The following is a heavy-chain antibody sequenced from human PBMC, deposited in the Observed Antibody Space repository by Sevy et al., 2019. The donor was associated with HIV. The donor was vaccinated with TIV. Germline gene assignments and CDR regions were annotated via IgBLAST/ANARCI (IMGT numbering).Heavy chain of an antibody. V-gene: IGHV4-59*01. D-gene: IGHD4-17*01. Sequence: SETLSLTCTVSGGSISSYYWSWIRQPPGKGLEWIGYIYYRGSTNYNPSLKSRVTISVDTSKNQFSPKLSSVTAAETGVDYCASNTVTTNYFDFLGQGTL. CDR3: ASNTVTTNYFDF. CDR2: IYYRGST. CDR1: GGSISSYY. J-gene: IGHJ4*02.